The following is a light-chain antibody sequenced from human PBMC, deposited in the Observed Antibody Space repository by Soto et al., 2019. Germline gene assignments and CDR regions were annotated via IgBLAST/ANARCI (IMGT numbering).Light chain of an antibody. CDR3: QQYSTYPLT. J-gene: IGKJ4*01. Sequence: IQMTQSPSTLSTSVGDRVTITCRASQSISSWLAWYQQIPGKAPKLLIYKASTLDSGVPSRFSGSGSGTEFTLTISGLQPDDFAIYYCQQYSTYPLTFGGGTKVEIK. CDR1: QSISSW. V-gene: IGKV1-5*03. CDR2: KAS.